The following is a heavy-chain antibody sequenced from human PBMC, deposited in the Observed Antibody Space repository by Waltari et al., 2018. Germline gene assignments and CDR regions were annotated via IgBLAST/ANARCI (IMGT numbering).Heavy chain of an antibody. Sequence: EVQLVEPGGGMFQPGGSLRLSCAASGFTLNTYWMSWVRQAPGKGLEWVASIKEDGSEKHNVDSVKGRFTISRDNAKKSLYLQMSRLRAEDTAVYYCARLVLEFDFWGQGTLVTVSS. CDR2: IKEDGSEK. V-gene: IGHV3-7*01. D-gene: IGHD1-1*01. CDR1: GFTLNTYW. J-gene: IGHJ4*02. CDR3: ARLVLEFDF.